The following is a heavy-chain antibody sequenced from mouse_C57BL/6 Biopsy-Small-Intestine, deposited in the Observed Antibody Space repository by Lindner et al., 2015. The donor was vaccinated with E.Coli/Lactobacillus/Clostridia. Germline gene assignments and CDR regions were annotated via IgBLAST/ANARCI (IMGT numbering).Heavy chain of an antibody. CDR3: VRSGWGSGTMDF. V-gene: IGHV14-2*01. CDR1: GFNIKDYY. Sequence: VQLQESGAELVEPGASVKLSCTASGFNIKDYYLHWVKQRTEQGLEWIGRIDPENGEIKYAPKFQGKATVTADTSSNTAYLRLISLTFEDSAVFYCVRSGWGSGTMDFWGKGTSVTVSS. D-gene: IGHD3-1*01. J-gene: IGHJ4*01. CDR2: IDPENGEI.